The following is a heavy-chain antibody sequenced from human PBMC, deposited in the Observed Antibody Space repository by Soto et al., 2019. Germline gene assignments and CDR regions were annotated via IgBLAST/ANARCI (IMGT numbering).Heavy chain of an antibody. CDR3: ARDLDYDSSGRGVDY. CDR1: GFTFSSYA. CDR2: ISYDGSNK. Sequence: GGSLILSCAASGFTFSSYAMHWVRQAPGKGLEWVAVISYDGSNKYYADSVKGRFTISRDNSKNTLYLQMNSLRAEDTAVYYCARDLDYDSSGRGVDYWGQGTLVTVSS. J-gene: IGHJ4*02. D-gene: IGHD3-22*01. V-gene: IGHV3-30-3*01.